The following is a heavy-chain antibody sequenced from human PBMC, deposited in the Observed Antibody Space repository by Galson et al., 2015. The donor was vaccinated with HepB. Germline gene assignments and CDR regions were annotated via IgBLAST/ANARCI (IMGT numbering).Heavy chain of an antibody. J-gene: IGHJ2*01. CDR1: GFTFGDYA. V-gene: IGHV3-49*03. CDR2: IRSKAYGGTT. D-gene: IGHD3-9*01. Sequence: SLRLSCAASGFTFGDYAMSWFRQAPGKGLEWVGFIRSKAYGGTTEYAASVKGRFTISRDDSKSIAYLQMNSLKTEDTAVYYCTRSHLRYFDWLLFPLYFDLWGRGSLVTVSS. CDR3: TRSHLRYFDWLLFPLYFDL.